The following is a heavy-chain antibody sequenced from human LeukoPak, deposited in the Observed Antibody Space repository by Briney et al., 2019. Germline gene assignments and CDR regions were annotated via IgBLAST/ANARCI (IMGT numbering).Heavy chain of an antibody. D-gene: IGHD1-1*01. CDR1: EFTFTTYG. CDR2: IYYDGSNI. Sequence: GRSLTLSCAASEFTFTTYGMHWVRQAPGKGLEWVAFIYYDGSNIYYADYVKGRFTISRDISNNTLYLQMDSLRAEDTAIYYCARDWKTNSFDYWGQGTLDTVS. V-gene: IGHV3-33*01. CDR3: ARDWKTNSFDY. J-gene: IGHJ4*02.